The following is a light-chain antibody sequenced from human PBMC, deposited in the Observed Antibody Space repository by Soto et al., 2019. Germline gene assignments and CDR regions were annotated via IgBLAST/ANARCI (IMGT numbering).Light chain of an antibody. CDR2: HVS. CDR1: QSIGIY. V-gene: IGKV3-11*01. J-gene: IGKJ1*01. Sequence: EIVLTQSPATLSLSPGEGATLSCRASQSIGIYLAWYRQRPGQAPRLLIYHVSNRATGIPARFSGSGSGTDFTLTITSLEPEDFAVYYCQHRSNWPGTWTFGQGTKVDIK. CDR3: QHRSNWPGTWT.